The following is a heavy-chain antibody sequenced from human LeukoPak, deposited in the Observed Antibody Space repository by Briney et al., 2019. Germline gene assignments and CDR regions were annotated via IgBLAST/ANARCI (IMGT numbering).Heavy chain of an antibody. CDR2: ISYDGSNK. D-gene: IGHD6-13*01. J-gene: IGHJ4*02. CDR1: GFTFSSYA. V-gene: IGHV3-30*04. CDR3: AKDRSSHYFDY. Sequence: PGGSLRLSCAASGFTFSSYAMHWVRQAPGKGLEWVAVISYDGSNKYYADSVKGRFTISRDNSKNTLYLQMNSLRAEDTAVYYCAKDRSSHYFDYWGQGTLVTVSS.